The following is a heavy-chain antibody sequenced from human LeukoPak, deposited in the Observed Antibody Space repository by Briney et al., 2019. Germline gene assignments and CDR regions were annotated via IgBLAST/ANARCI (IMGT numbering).Heavy chain of an antibody. Sequence: RGSLRLSSAAPGSTFSSPWMMWVRPAPGKGLEWVAKISKHGSERYFADSVKGPFTISRDNAKNLLYLQMNSLRAEDTCVYYRDCGGGCSWGQGTLVTVSS. CDR1: GSTFSSPW. V-gene: IGHV3-7*01. CDR2: ISKHGSER. J-gene: IGHJ5*02. CDR3: DCGGGCS. D-gene: IGHD2-21*02.